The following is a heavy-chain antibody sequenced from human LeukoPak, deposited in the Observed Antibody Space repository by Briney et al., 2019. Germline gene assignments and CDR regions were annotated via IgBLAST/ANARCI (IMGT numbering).Heavy chain of an antibody. CDR1: GLTFGDYL. Sequence: GGSLRLSCTASGLTFGDYLMSWFRHAPGKGLEWIGFISGGTTEYAASVKGRFTISRDDSTSIAYLQMNSLPTEDTAVYYCSRGSGWLSVYWGQASLVTVSS. CDR2: ISGGTT. CDR3: SRGSGWLSVY. V-gene: IGHV3-49*03. J-gene: IGHJ4*02. D-gene: IGHD6-19*01.